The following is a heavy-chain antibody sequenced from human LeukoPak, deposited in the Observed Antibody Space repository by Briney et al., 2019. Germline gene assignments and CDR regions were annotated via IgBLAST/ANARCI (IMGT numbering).Heavy chain of an antibody. V-gene: IGHV3-48*03. CDR1: GFSFSSYE. J-gene: IGHJ4*02. Sequence: GGSLRLSCAASGFSFSSYEMNWVSQPPGKGLEWVSYISSSGSTIYYADSVKGRFFISSDNAKDSLYLQMNSLRVEDTAVYYCLRGDRRDYWGQGTLVTVSS. CDR2: ISSSGSTI. CDR3: LRGDRRDY.